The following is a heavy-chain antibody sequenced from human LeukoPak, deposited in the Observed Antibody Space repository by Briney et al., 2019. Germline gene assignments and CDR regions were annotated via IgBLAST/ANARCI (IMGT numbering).Heavy chain of an antibody. D-gene: IGHD3-22*01. CDR1: GYSFTHYW. Sequence: GESLKISCKGSGYSFTHYWIGWVRQMPGRGLEWMGIIYPGDSDTRYSPSFQGQVTISADKAINTAYLQWSSLKASDTAMYYCARHASYYDSSGPTKYYYYMDVWGKGTTVTISS. CDR2: IYPGDSDT. V-gene: IGHV5-51*01. CDR3: ARHASYYDSSGPTKYYYYMDV. J-gene: IGHJ6*03.